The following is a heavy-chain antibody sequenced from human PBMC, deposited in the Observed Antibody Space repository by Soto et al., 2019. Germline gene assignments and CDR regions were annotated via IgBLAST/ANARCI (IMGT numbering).Heavy chain of an antibody. CDR2: ISGTTRSFI. Sequence: EVQLVESGGGLVKPGGSLRLSCAASGFTFSTYTMNWVRQAPGKGLEWVSFISGTTRSFIYYADSVKGRFTISRDNAKNSLYLEMNSLRAEDTAVYYCARDGSKNILTGYFFDYWGQGPLVTVSS. V-gene: IGHV3-21*02. J-gene: IGHJ4*02. CDR1: GFTFSTYT. D-gene: IGHD3-9*01. CDR3: ARDGSKNILTGYFFDY.